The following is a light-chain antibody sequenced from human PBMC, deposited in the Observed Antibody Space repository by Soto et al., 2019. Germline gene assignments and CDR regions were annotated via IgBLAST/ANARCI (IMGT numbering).Light chain of an antibody. CDR2: AAS. J-gene: IGKJ4*01. CDR3: QQRRNWLLS. Sequence: EIVLTQSPGTLYLSPGERATLSSRASQSVSSNYLAWYQQKRGQAPRLLIYAASARATGIPDRFSGSGSGTDFTLTISRLEPEDFAVYYCQQRRNWLLSFGGGTKVGMK. CDR1: QSVSSNY. V-gene: IGKV3D-20*02.